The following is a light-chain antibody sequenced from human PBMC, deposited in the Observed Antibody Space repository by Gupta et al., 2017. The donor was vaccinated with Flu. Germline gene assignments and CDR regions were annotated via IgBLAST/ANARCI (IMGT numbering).Light chain of an antibody. CDR3: TSRNSGGNHWV. CDR1: SLRSYY. CDR2: GKD. V-gene: IGLV3-19*01. Sequence: SSQLTQYPAVSVSLRQTVRSTSPGDSLRSYYASWYPQKPGQAPVLVIYGKDNRPSGIPDRFSGSSSGNTASLSITGAQAEDEADYYCTSRNSGGNHWVFGGGTKLTVL. J-gene: IGLJ3*02.